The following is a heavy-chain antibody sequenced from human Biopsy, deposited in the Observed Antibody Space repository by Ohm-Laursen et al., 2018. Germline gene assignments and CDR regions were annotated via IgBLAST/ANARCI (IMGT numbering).Heavy chain of an antibody. J-gene: IGHJ4*02. V-gene: IGHV1-69*01. Sequence: GSSVKVSCKASGGTFTMFPISWVRQAPGQGLEWMGAILPFYGTTNFAQKFQGRVTLTADGSTSTAYMELSSLRSEDTGVYYCASSDGRSGFDYWGQGTLATVSS. CDR3: ASSDGRSGFDY. D-gene: IGHD3-10*01. CDR1: GGTFTMFP. CDR2: ILPFYGTT.